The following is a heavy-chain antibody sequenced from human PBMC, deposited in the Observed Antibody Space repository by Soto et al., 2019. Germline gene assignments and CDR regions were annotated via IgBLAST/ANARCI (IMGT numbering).Heavy chain of an antibody. D-gene: IGHD6-13*01. Sequence: SETLYLTSTVSGGSISSGDYYWSWISQPPGKGLEWIGYIYYSGSTYYNPSLKSRVTISVDTSKNQFSLKLSSVTAADTAVYYCARVGAPSGPIAAAGTIDYWGQGTLVTVSS. V-gene: IGHV4-30-4*01. CDR2: IYYSGST. CDR3: ARVGAPSGPIAAAGTIDY. J-gene: IGHJ4*02. CDR1: GGSISSGDYY.